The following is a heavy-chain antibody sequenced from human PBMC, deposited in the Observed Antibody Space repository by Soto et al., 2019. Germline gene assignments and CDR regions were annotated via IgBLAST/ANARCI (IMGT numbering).Heavy chain of an antibody. V-gene: IGHV1-58*01. D-gene: IGHD1-1*01. Sequence: GGPVKVSCKASGFTFTSSAVQWVRQARGQRLEWIGWIVVGSGNTNYAQKFQERVTITRDMSTSTAYMELSSLRSEDTAVYYCAAGRDWNDGYYYYYYGMDVWGQGTTVTVSS. CDR1: GFTFTSSA. CDR2: IVVGSGNT. J-gene: IGHJ6*02. CDR3: AAGRDWNDGYYYYYYGMDV.